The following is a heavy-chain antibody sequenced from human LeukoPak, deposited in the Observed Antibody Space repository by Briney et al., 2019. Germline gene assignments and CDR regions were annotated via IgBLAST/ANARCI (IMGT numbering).Heavy chain of an antibody. D-gene: IGHD4-23*01. Sequence: ASVKVSCKASGYTFTGYYMHWVRQAPGQGLEGMGWINPNSGGTNYAQKFQGRVTMPRDTSISTAYMELSSLRSDDTAVYYCARTKDGNHAEYFQHSGQGTLVTVSS. CDR3: ARTKDGNHAEYFQH. CDR1: GYTFTGYY. J-gene: IGHJ1*01. CDR2: INPNSGGT. V-gene: IGHV1-2*02.